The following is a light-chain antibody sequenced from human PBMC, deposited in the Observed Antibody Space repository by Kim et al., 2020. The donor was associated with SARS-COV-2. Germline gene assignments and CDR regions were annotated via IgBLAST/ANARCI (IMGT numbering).Light chain of an antibody. Sequence: EIVLTQSPGTLSLSPGERATLSCRASQSVSSSYLAWYQQKSGQAPRLLIYDASSRATGIPDRFSGSGSGTDFTLTISRLEPEDFAVYYCQQYGTSPWAFGQGTKVDIK. CDR3: QQYGTSPWA. CDR2: DAS. V-gene: IGKV3-20*01. CDR1: QSVSSSY. J-gene: IGKJ1*01.